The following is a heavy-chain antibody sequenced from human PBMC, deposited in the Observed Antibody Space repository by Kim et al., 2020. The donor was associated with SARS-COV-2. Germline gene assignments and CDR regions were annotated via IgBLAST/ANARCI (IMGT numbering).Heavy chain of an antibody. CDR3: ARTQGVAAPGFIDY. Sequence: GGSLRLSCAASGFTFSNYWMSWVRQAPGKGLEWVANIKKDGSEKYYVDSVKGRFTISRDNAENSIYLQMNSLRAEDTAVYYCARTQGVAAPGFIDYWGQGNLVTVSS. V-gene: IGHV3-7*01. J-gene: IGHJ4*02. CDR1: GFTFSNYW. D-gene: IGHD6-13*01. CDR2: IKKDGSEK.